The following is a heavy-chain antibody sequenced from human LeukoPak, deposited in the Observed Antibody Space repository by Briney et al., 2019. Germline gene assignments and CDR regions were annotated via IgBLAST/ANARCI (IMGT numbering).Heavy chain of an antibody. CDR2: ISGSGGST. V-gene: IGHV3-23*01. CDR3: AKDFPSWYYYMDV. J-gene: IGHJ6*03. Sequence: PGRTLRLSCAASGFTFSSYAMSWVRQAPGKGREWVSAISGSGGSTYYADSVKGRFTISRDNSKNTLYLQMNSLRAEDTAVYYCAKDFPSWYYYMDVWGKGTTVTVSS. CDR1: GFTFSSYA.